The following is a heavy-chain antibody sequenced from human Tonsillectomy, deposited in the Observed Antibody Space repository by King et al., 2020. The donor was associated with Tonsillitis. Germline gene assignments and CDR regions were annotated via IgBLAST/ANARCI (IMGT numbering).Heavy chain of an antibody. V-gene: IGHV3-23*04. J-gene: IGHJ4*02. D-gene: IGHD4-17*01. Sequence: VQLVQSGGGLVQPGGSLRLSCAASGFTFSNYAMTWVRQAPGKGLEWVSIIRDSGGNTFYADSVRGRFTISRDNSKNTLYLQMNSLRAEDTALYYCAKDPTMVTRGFFDSWGQGTLVTVSS. CDR2: IRDSGGNT. CDR1: GFTFSNYA. CDR3: AKDPTMVTRGFFDS.